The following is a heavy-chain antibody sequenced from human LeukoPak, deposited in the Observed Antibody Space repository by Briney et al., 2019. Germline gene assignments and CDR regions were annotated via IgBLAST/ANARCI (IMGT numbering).Heavy chain of an antibody. D-gene: IGHD3-22*01. Sequence: GGSLRLSCAASGFTFSSYWMSWVRQAPGKGLEWVANIKQDGSEKYYVDSVKGRLTISRDNAKNPLYLQMNSLRAEDTAVYYCARVLSHYYDSSGYLGPWGQGTLVTVSS. CDR2: IKQDGSEK. J-gene: IGHJ5*02. CDR3: ARVLSHYYDSSGYLGP. V-gene: IGHV3-7*01. CDR1: GFTFSSYW.